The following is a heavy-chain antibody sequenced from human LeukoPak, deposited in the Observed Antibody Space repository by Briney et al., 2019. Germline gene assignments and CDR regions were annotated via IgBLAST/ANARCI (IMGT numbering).Heavy chain of an antibody. D-gene: IGHD3-22*01. CDR2: FNPNSGGT. CDR1: GYAFTDYY. CDR3: ARGPRYYYDSSGPFDY. V-gene: IGHV1-2*02. Sequence: VASVKLSCKASGYAFTDYYMHWVRQAPGQGLEWMGGFNPNSGGTNYAQKFQGRVTMTRDTSISTAYMELSRLRSDDTAVYFCARGPRYYYDSSGPFDYWGQGTLVTVSS. J-gene: IGHJ4*02.